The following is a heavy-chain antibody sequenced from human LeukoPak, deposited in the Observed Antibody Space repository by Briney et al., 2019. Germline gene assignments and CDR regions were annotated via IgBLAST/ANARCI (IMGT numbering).Heavy chain of an antibody. V-gene: IGHV3-73*01. J-gene: IGHJ6*03. CDR2: IRSKANSYAT. CDR3: TRPAYGSGDEYYYYYYMDV. Sequence: GGSLRLSCAASGFTFSGSAMHWVRQASGKGLEWVGRIRSKANSYATAYAASVKGRFTISRDDSKNTAYLQMNSLKTEDTAVYYCTRPAYGSGDEYYYYYYMDVWGKGTTVTVSS. D-gene: IGHD3-10*01. CDR1: GFTFSGSA.